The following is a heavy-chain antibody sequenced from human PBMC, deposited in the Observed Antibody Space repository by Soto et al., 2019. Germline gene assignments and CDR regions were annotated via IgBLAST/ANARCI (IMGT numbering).Heavy chain of an antibody. Sequence: QVQLQQWGTGLLKSSETLSLNCAVYGGSFSPYYWSWVRQPPGKGLEWIGETDESGGIYYNPSLKSRVTVSLDTSKKHFSLEVKSVTAADTAVYYSAIGRWGNKYWGQGTLVTVSS. CDR3: AIGRWGNKY. CDR2: TDESGGI. V-gene: IGHV4-34*01. D-gene: IGHD3-16*01. J-gene: IGHJ4*02. CDR1: GGSFSPYY.